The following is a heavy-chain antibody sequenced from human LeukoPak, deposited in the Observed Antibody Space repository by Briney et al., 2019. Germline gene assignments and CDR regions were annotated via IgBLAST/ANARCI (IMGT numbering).Heavy chain of an antibody. Sequence: SETLSLTCTVSGGSISSHYWSWIRQPPGKGLEWIGYIYYSGSTNYNPSLKSRVTISVDTSKNQFSLKLSSVTAADTAVYYCARGIYDFWSGYSFDIWGKGTMVTVSS. D-gene: IGHD3-3*01. CDR2: IYYSGST. CDR1: GGSISSHY. J-gene: IGHJ3*02. CDR3: ARGIYDFWSGYSFDI. V-gene: IGHV4-59*11.